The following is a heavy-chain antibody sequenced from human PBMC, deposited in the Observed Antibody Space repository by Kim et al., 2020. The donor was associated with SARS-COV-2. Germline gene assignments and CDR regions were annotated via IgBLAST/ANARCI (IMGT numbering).Heavy chain of an antibody. V-gene: IGHV5-51*01. CDR2: IYPGDSDT. Sequence: GESLKISCKGSGYSFTSYCIGWVRQMPGKGLEWMGIIYPGDSDTRYSPSFQGQFTISADKSISTAYLQWSSLKASDTAMYYCASGGYGGKGRDAFDIWGQGTMVTVSS. J-gene: IGHJ3*02. CDR1: GYSFTSYC. D-gene: IGHD5-12*01. CDR3: ASGGYGGKGRDAFDI.